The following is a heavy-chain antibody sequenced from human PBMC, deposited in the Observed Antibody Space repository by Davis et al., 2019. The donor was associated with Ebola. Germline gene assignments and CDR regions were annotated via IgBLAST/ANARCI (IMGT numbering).Heavy chain of an antibody. J-gene: IGHJ4*02. CDR2: ISYDGSNK. D-gene: IGHD3-3*01. CDR3: AVTYYDFWSGRH. Sequence: GGSLRLSCAASGFTFSSYGMHWVRQAPGKGLEWVAVISYDGSNKYYADSVKGRFTISRDNSKNTLYLQMNSLRAEDTAVYYCAVTYYDFWSGRHWGQGTLVTVSS. CDR1: GFTFSSYG. V-gene: IGHV3-30*03.